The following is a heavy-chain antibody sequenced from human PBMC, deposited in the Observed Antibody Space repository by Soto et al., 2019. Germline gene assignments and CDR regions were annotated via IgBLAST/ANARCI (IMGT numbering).Heavy chain of an antibody. V-gene: IGHV6-1*01. J-gene: IGHJ5*01. CDR3: ARDSSAWYDSHLWFES. Sequence: SHTLSLTRAISGDRVSSNSAAWNWIRQSPSRGLEWLGRTYYRSKWNNHYAVSVKSRITINPDTSKNQFSLQLNSVTPEDTAVYYCARDSSAWYDSHLWFESWGRGTLVTVSS. CDR1: GDRVSSNSAA. CDR2: TYYRSKWNN. D-gene: IGHD6-19*01.